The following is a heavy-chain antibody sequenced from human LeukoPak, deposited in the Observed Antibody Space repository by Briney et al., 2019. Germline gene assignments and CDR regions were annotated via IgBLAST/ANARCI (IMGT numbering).Heavy chain of an antibody. J-gene: IGHJ4*02. D-gene: IGHD1-26*01. V-gene: IGHV3-48*04. Sequence: PGGSLRLSCAASGFTFSSYSMTWVRQAPGKGLEWVSYISSSSSTIYYADSVKGRFTISRDNAKNSLYLQMNSLRAEDTAVYYCARDLSGSYFDFDYWGQGTLVTVSS. CDR1: GFTFSSYS. CDR2: ISSSSSTI. CDR3: ARDLSGSYFDFDY.